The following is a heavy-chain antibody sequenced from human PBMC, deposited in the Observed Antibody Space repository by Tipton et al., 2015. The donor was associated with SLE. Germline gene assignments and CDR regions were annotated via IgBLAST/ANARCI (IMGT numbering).Heavy chain of an antibody. Sequence: GSLRLSCAASGFTFSGSAMHWVRQASGKGLEWVGRIRSKANSYATAYAASVKGRFTISRDDSKNTAYLQMNSLKTEDTAVYYCTSGAEDFTIFGVVIADYWGQGTLVTVSS. D-gene: IGHD3-3*01. V-gene: IGHV3-73*01. J-gene: IGHJ4*02. CDR1: GFTFSGSA. CDR2: IRSKANSYAT. CDR3: TSGAEDFTIFGVVIADY.